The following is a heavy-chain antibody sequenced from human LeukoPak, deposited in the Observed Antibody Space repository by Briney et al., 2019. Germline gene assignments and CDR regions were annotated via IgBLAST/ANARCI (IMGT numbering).Heavy chain of an antibody. V-gene: IGHV3-74*01. Sequence: QAGGSLRLSCAASGFTFSNYWMHWVRQAPGKGLVWVSRINSDGSNTNYADSVKGRFTISSDNARDSVFLQMNSLRAEDTAVYYCARALYDSSGYYFDYWGQGTLVTVSS. CDR2: INSDGSNT. CDR1: GFTFSNYW. CDR3: ARALYDSSGYYFDY. D-gene: IGHD3-22*01. J-gene: IGHJ4*02.